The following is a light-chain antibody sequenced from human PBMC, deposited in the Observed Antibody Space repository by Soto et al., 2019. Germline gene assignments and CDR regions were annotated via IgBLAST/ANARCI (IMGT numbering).Light chain of an antibody. J-gene: IGKJ3*01. CDR3: QECHNRPFT. CDR2: DAS. Sequence: EIVLTQSPATLSLSPGERATLSCRASQSVSSRLAWYQQKSGQAPRLLIYDASNRATGIPARFSGSGSGTDFTLPIRSLEPEDFAVYFCQECHNRPFTFGPGNKVDIK. V-gene: IGKV3-11*01. CDR1: QSVSSR.